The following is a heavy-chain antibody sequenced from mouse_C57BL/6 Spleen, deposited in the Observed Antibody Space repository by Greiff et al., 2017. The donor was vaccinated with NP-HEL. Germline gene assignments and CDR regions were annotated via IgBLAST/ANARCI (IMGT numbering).Heavy chain of an antibody. CDR3: ARGLRGYAMDY. CDR1: GYTFTSYW. CDR2: IDPSDSYT. D-gene: IGHD2-4*01. J-gene: IGHJ4*01. V-gene: IGHV1-59*01. Sequence: VQLQQPGAELVRPGTSVKLSCKASGYTFTSYWMHWVKQRPGQGLEWIGVIDPSDSYTNYNQKFKGKATLTVDTSSSTAYMQLSSLTSEDSAVYYCARGLRGYAMDYWGQGTSVTVSS.